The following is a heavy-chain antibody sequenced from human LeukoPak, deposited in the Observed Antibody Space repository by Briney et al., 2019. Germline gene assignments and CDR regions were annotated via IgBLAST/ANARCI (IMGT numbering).Heavy chain of an antibody. D-gene: IGHD5-18*01. CDR2: IYYSGNT. V-gene: IGHV4-59*01. CDR3: ARIVAYGYGYIDY. CDR1: GGSISGYY. J-gene: IGHJ4*01. Sequence: PSETLSLTCTVSGGSISGYYWSWVRQPPGKGLEWIGYIYYSGNTNYNPSLKSRVTISVDTSKSQFSLKLGSVTAADTAVYYCARIVAYGYGYIDYWGHGTLVTVSS.